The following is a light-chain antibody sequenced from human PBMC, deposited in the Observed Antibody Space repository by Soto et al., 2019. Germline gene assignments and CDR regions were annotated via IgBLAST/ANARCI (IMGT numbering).Light chain of an antibody. Sequence: EIVLTQSPGTLSLSPGERATLSCRAIQSVSSSYLAWYQHKPGQAPRLLIYDAFNRATGVPVRFSGSGSGTDFTLTISNLEPEDFAVYYCQQRSNWAPITFGPGTKVDTK. V-gene: IGKV3-11*01. CDR3: QQRSNWAPIT. J-gene: IGKJ3*01. CDR2: DAF. CDR1: QSVSSSY.